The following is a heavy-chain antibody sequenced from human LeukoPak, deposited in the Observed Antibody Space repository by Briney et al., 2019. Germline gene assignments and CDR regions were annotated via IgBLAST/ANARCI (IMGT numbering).Heavy chain of an antibody. Sequence: PSETLSLTCAVHGWSFSGYYWTWVRQPPGKGLEWIGEIIHSGVTNYNPSLKSRLTISLSPSKRPFSLKLTSVTAADTALYYCARGPVYGSGSYLPDYWGQGTLVTVSS. D-gene: IGHD3-10*01. CDR3: ARGPVYGSGSYLPDY. V-gene: IGHV4-34*01. CDR1: GWSFSGYY. J-gene: IGHJ4*02. CDR2: IIHSGVT.